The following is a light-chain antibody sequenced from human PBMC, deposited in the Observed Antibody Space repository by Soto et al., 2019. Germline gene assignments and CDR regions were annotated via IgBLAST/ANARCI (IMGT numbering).Light chain of an antibody. V-gene: IGKV3-15*01. CDR1: QSVSSN. CDR3: QQYNNWPPR. CDR2: GAS. J-gene: IGKJ4*02. Sequence: EIVMTQSPATLSVSPGERATLSCRASQSVSSNLARYQQKPGQAPRLLIYGASTRATGIPARFSGSGSGTEFTLTISSLQSEDFAVYYCQQYNNWPPRFGGGTKVEIK.